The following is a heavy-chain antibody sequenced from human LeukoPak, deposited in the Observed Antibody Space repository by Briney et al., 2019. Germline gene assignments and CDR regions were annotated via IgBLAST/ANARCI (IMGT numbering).Heavy chain of an antibody. D-gene: IGHD2-15*01. CDR1: GFSVSSNY. J-gene: IGHJ4*02. V-gene: IGHV3-7*01. CDR2: IKQDGSEK. Sequence: SGGSLRLSCAASGFSVSSNYMSWVRQAPGKGLEWVANIKQDGSEKYYVDSVKGRFTISRDNAKNSLYLQMNSLRAEDTAVYYCARRTKPNSDIVVVVAFDYWGQGTLVTVSS. CDR3: ARRTKPNSDIVVVVAFDY.